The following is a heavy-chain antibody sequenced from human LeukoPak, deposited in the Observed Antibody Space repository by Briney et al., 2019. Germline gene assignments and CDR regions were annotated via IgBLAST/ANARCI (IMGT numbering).Heavy chain of an antibody. Sequence: VQPGGSLRLSCAASGFTFSNFALPWVRQAPGKGLEWVSFIRYDGSNENYADSVKGRFTISRDNSENTLYLQMNSLRTEDTAVYYCAKGGLRGTYYFDYWGQGTLVTVSS. CDR1: GFTFSNFA. CDR3: AKGGLRGTYYFDY. V-gene: IGHV3-30*02. J-gene: IGHJ4*02. D-gene: IGHD3-16*01. CDR2: IRYDGSNE.